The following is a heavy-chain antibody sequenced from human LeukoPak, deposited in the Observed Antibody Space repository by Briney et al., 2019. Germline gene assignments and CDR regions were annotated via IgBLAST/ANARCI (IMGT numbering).Heavy chain of an antibody. Sequence: GESLKISCTGSGSNFPTYWIGWVRQMPGKGLEWMGIIYPSDSDTRYSPPFQGQVTISADKSINTAYLQWSSLKASDTAMYFCVRREGNSHYDFWGQGTLVTVSS. CDR2: IYPSDSDT. V-gene: IGHV5-51*01. CDR3: VRREGNSHYDF. D-gene: IGHD4-23*01. CDR1: GSNFPTYW. J-gene: IGHJ4*02.